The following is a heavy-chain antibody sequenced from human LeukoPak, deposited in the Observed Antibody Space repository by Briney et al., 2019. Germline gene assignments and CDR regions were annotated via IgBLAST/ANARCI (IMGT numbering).Heavy chain of an antibody. Sequence: PGGSLRLSRAASGFTFSYYAMSWVRQAPGKGLEWVSAISGSGTNTYFPDSVKGRFTISGDNSKNTLYLQMNSLRAEDTAVYYCAKGRFLEFYYYYYMDVWGKGTTVTVSS. CDR2: ISGSGTNT. CDR3: AKGRFLEFYYYYYMDV. D-gene: IGHD3-3*01. V-gene: IGHV3-23*01. CDR1: GFTFSYYA. J-gene: IGHJ6*03.